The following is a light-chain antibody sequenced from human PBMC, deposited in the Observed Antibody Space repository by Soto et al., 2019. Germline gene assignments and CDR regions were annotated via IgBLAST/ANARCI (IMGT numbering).Light chain of an antibody. CDR3: QQRSNSPPWT. J-gene: IGKJ3*01. CDR1: QSVRNY. Sequence: EIVLTQSPATVSVSPEESATLSCRASQSVRNYLAWYQQKPGQAPRLLIFDASNRATGIPSRFSGSGSGTYSTLTISSLEPEDFAVYYCQQRSNSPPWTFGPGTRVDL. CDR2: DAS. V-gene: IGKV3-11*01.